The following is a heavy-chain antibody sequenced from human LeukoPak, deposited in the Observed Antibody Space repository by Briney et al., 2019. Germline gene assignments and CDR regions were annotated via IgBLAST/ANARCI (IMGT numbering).Heavy chain of an antibody. CDR3: AKSVRAGRDGMDV. Sequence: GGSLRLSCAAPRFTFDDYAMHWVRQAPGKGLEWVSGISWNSAGIGYADSVKGRFTISRDNAKNSLYLQMSSLRAEDTALYYCAKSVRAGRDGMDVWGQGTTVTVSS. CDR1: RFTFDDYA. CDR2: ISWNSAGI. V-gene: IGHV3-9*01. J-gene: IGHJ6*02. D-gene: IGHD2-8*02.